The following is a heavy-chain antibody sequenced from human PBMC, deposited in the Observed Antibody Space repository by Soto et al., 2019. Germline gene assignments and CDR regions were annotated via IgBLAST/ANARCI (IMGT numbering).Heavy chain of an antibody. D-gene: IGHD3-3*01. CDR3: ARSGDFWSGTKSLDAFDI. Sequence: ASVKASCKASGSTFTSYGISWVRQAPGQGLEWMGWISAYNGNTNYAQKLQGRVTMTTDTSTSTAYMGLRSLRSDDTAVYYCARSGDFWSGTKSLDAFDIWGQGTMVTVSS. CDR1: GSTFTSYG. V-gene: IGHV1-18*04. CDR2: ISAYNGNT. J-gene: IGHJ3*02.